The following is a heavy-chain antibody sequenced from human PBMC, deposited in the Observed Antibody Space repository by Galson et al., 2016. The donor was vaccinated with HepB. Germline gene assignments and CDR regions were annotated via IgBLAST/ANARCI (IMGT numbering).Heavy chain of an antibody. J-gene: IGHJ3*01. Sequence: SLRLSCAASGFTFTNYGMNWLRQAPGKGLEWVAYISNDGSKRYFADSVKGRFTISRDNSKKTLFLHMSSLRAEDTAVYYCAKRDLLWFGDPNAFDVWGQGTMVTVSS. CDR2: ISNDGSKR. CDR3: AKRDLLWFGDPNAFDV. CDR1: GFTFTNYG. D-gene: IGHD3-10*01. V-gene: IGHV3-30*18.